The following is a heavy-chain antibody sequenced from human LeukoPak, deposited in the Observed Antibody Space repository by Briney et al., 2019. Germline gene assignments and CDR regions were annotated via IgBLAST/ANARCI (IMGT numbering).Heavy chain of an antibody. CDR2: IYHSGYT. D-gene: IGHD5-18*01. V-gene: IGHV4-38-2*01. CDR1: GYSISSGYY. CDR3: ARRDTVSLVLDWFDP. J-gene: IGHJ5*02. Sequence: KPSETLSLTCAVSGYSISSGYYWGWIRPPPGKGLEWIGSIYHSGYTYYNPSLKSRVTISVDTSKNQFSLKLSSVTAADTAVYYCARRDTVSLVLDWFDPWGQGTLVTVSS.